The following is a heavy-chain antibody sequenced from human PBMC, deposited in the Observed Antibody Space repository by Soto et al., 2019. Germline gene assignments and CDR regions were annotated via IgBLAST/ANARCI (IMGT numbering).Heavy chain of an antibody. CDR3: ARDRVPQLGYYGMDV. CDR2: INTDESSR. Sequence: EVLLVESGGGLVQPGGSLRLSCAASGFIFNSYWMHWVRQAPGKGLVWVSRINTDESSRSYADSVKGRFTISRDNAKNTLYLQMNSLRAEDTAVYFCARDRVPQLGYYGMDVWGQGTTVTVSS. CDR1: GFIFNSYW. V-gene: IGHV3-74*01. J-gene: IGHJ6*02. D-gene: IGHD2-2*01.